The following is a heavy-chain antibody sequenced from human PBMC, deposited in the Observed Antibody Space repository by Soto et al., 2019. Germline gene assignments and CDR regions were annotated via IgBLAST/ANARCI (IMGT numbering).Heavy chain of an antibody. CDR2: ISYDGSNK. D-gene: IGHD3-9*01. V-gene: IGHV3-30-3*01. J-gene: IGHJ6*02. Sequence: GGSLRLSCAASGFTFSSYAMHWVRQAPGKGLEWVAVISYDGSNKYYADSVKGRFTISRDNSKNTLYLQMNSLRAEDTAVYYFARAYYDILTGYYSPPYYYYYGMDVWGQGTTVTVSS. CDR3: ARAYYDILTGYYSPPYYYYYGMDV. CDR1: GFTFSSYA.